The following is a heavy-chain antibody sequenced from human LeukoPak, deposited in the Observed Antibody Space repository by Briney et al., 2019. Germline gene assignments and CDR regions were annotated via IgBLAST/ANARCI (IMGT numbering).Heavy chain of an antibody. V-gene: IGHV3-23*01. CDR3: AKVKVAATDYFDY. J-gene: IGHJ4*02. CDR1: GFTFSSYA. Sequence: GGSLRLSCAASGFTFSSYAMSWVRQAPGKGLEWVSAISGSGGSTYYADSVKGRLTISRDNSKNTLYLQMNSLRAEDTAVYYCAKVKVAATDYFDYWGQGTLVTVSS. D-gene: IGHD2-15*01. CDR2: ISGSGGST.